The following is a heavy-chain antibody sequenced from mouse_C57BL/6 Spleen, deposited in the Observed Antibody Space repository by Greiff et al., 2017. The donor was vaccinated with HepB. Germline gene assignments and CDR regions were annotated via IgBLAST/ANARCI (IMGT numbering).Heavy chain of an antibody. CDR1: GYTFTSYG. D-gene: IGHD2-5*01. CDR2: IYPRSGNT. CDR3: ASGSNYGY. V-gene: IGHV1-81*01. Sequence: VQLQQSGAELARPGASVKLSCKASGYTFTSYGISWVKQRTGQGLEWIGEIYPRSGNTYYNEKFKGKATLTADKSSSTAYMELRSLTSEDSAVYFCASGSNYGYWGQGTTLTVSS. J-gene: IGHJ2*01.